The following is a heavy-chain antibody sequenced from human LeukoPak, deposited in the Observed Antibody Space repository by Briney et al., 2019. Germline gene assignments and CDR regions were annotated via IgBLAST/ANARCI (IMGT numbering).Heavy chain of an antibody. Sequence: GGSLRLSCAASGFTFSDYYMSWIRQAPGKGLERVSYISSSGSTIYYADSVKGRFTISRDNAKNSLYLQMNSLRAEDTAVYYCARDLGQYYDTSDNWFDPWGQGTLVTVSS. CDR1: GFTFSDYY. CDR2: ISSSGSTI. V-gene: IGHV3-11*04. J-gene: IGHJ5*02. D-gene: IGHD3-22*01. CDR3: ARDLGQYYDTSDNWFDP.